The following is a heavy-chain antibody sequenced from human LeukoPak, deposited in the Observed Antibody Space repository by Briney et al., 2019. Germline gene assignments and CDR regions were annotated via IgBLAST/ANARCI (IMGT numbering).Heavy chain of an antibody. Sequence: KAGGSLRLSCAASGFTFSSYSMNWVRKAPGKGLEWVSSISSSSSYIYYADSVKGRFTISRDNAKNSLYLQMNSLRAEDTAVYYCARDRSNTAMNGGTGYWGQGTLVTVSS. CDR1: GFTFSSYS. CDR3: ARDRSNTAMNGGTGY. V-gene: IGHV3-21*01. CDR2: ISSSSSYI. J-gene: IGHJ4*02. D-gene: IGHD5-18*01.